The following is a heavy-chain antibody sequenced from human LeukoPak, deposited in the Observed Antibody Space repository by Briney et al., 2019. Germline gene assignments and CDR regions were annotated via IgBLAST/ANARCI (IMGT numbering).Heavy chain of an antibody. CDR1: GFTFSNYG. J-gene: IGHJ6*02. Sequence: GGSLRLSCAASGFTFSNYGMHWVRQAPGKGLEWVAVIWYDGSNKYYADSVKGRFTISRDNAKNTLYLQMDSLRAEDTAVYSCARGNYFGMDVWGQGTTVTVSS. CDR3: ARGNYFGMDV. V-gene: IGHV3-33*01. CDR2: IWYDGSNK.